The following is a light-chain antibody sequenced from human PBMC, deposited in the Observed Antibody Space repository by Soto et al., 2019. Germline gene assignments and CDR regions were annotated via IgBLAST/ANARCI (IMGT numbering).Light chain of an antibody. CDR1: TGAITIGYY. CDR2: GTS. CDR3: LLYYGGAWV. Sequence: QTVVTQEPSLTVSPGGTVTLTCASTTGAITIGYYPNWFQQKPGQAPRALIYGTSNKHSWTPARFSGSLLGGKAALTLSGVQPEDEAEYYCLLYYGGAWVFGGGTKLTVL. V-gene: IGLV7-43*01. J-gene: IGLJ3*02.